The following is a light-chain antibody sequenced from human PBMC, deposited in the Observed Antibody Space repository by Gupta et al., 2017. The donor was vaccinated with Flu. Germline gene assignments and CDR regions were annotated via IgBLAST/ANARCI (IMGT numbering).Light chain of an antibody. V-gene: IGLV2-14*01. CDR2: EVS. CDR3: SSYTSSSTL. CDR1: SSDVGGYNY. J-gene: IGLJ2*01. Sequence: QSALPQPAAVSGSPGPSSTISCTGTSSDVGGYNYVSWYQQHPGKAPKLMIYEVSNRPSGVSNRFSGSKSGNTASLTIPGLQAEDEADYYCSSYTSSSTLFGGGTKLTVL.